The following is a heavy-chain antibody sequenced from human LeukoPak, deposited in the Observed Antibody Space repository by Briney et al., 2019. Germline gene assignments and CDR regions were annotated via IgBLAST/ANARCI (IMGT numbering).Heavy chain of an antibody. J-gene: IGHJ4*02. CDR3: ARGRRSSSWSDY. V-gene: IGHV4-34*01. D-gene: IGHD6-13*01. Sequence: PSETLSLTCAVYGGSFSGYYWSWIRQPPGKGLEWIGSIYYSGSTYYNPSLKSRVTISVDTSKNQFSLKLSSVTAADTAVYYCARGRRSSSWSDYWGQGTLVTVSS. CDR2: IYYSGST. CDR1: GGSFSGYY.